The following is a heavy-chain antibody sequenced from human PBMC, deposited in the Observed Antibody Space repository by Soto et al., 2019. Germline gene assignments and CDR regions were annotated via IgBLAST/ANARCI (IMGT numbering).Heavy chain of an antibody. CDR2: ISDSGGLT. D-gene: IGHD6-6*01. J-gene: IGHJ3*02. CDR1: GFAFSSHP. V-gene: IGHV3-23*01. CDR3: ARRAFGSSRSFDI. Sequence: VQLLESGGDLVHPGGSLRLSCAASGFAFSSHPMSWVRQAPERGLEWVSGISDSGGLTYNADSVKGRFTISRDNSKNTLYRQMNSLRAEDRALYYWARRAFGSSRSFDIWGQGTMVTVSS.